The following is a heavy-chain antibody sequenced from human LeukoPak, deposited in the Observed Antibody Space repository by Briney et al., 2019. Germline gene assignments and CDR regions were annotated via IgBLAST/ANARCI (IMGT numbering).Heavy chain of an antibody. J-gene: IGHJ4*02. Sequence: ASEKVSCKTSGYTFTSCGISWVRQAPGQALEWMGWISTYNGNTKYAQKLQGRVTMTTDTSSSTAYLELRSLKSDDTAVYSCARGSYGDYWGQGTLVTVSS. CDR3: ARGSYGDY. V-gene: IGHV1-18*04. CDR1: GYTFTSCG. CDR2: ISTYNGNT. D-gene: IGHD3-16*01.